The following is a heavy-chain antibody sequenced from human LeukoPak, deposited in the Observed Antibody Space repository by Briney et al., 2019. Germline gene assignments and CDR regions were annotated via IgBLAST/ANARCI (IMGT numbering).Heavy chain of an antibody. J-gene: IGHJ3*02. CDR2: ISSSSSYI. CDR1: GFTFSSYS. D-gene: IGHD3-22*01. CDR3: ARVDYDSSGSYDAFDI. V-gene: IGHV3-21*01. Sequence: PGGSLRLSCAASGFTFSSYSMNWVRQAPGKGLEWVSSISSSSSYIYYADSVKGRFTISRDNAKNSLYLQMNSLRAEDTAVYYCARVDYDSSGSYDAFDIWGQGTMVTVSS.